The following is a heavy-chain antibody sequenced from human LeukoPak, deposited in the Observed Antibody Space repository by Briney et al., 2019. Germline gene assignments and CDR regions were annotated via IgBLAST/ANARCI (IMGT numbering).Heavy chain of an antibody. CDR1: GYTFISYD. D-gene: IGHD3-10*01. Sequence: ASVKVSCKASGYTFISYDINWVRQAAGQGLEWMGWMNPNSGNTGYAQKFQGRVTMTRDTSIRTAYMELSGLRSDDTAVYFCERGGERANFYGLGSSPNWFDPWGQGTLVTVSS. CDR3: ERGGERANFYGLGSSPNWFDP. V-gene: IGHV1-8*02. J-gene: IGHJ5*02. CDR2: MNPNSGNT.